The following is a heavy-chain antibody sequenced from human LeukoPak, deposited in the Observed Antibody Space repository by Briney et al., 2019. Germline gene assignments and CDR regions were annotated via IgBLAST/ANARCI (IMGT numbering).Heavy chain of an antibody. Sequence: SETLSLTCTVSGGSVSSGTYYWSWIRQPPGKGLEWIGYIYYNGSTNYNPSLKSRVTISVDTSKNQFSLKLSSVTAADTAVYYCARVEDCSGGSCYTNWGQGTLVTVSS. CDR2: IYYNGST. CDR1: GGSVSSGTYY. CDR3: ARVEDCSGGSCYTN. V-gene: IGHV4-61*01. D-gene: IGHD2-15*01. J-gene: IGHJ4*02.